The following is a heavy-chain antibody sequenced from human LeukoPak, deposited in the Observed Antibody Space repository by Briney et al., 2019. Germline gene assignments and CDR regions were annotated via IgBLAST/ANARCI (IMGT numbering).Heavy chain of an antibody. V-gene: IGHV3-11*04. Sequence: GGSLRLSCAASGFTFSDNYMTWIRQAPGKGLEWGSYITDTGSTTYYADPVKGRFTISRDNAKNSLYLQMNSLRGEDTAVYYCARARKGYYFDYWGQGTLVTVSS. D-gene: IGHD1-14*01. CDR2: ITDTGSTT. J-gene: IGHJ4*02. CDR1: GFTFSDNY. CDR3: ARARKGYYFDY.